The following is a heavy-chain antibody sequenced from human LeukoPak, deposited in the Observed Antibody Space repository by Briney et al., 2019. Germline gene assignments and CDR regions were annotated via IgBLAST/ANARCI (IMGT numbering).Heavy chain of an antibody. Sequence: ASVKVSCKASGYTFTGYYMHWVRQAPGQGLEWMGWINPNSGGTNYAQKFQSWVTMTRDTSISTAYMELSRLRSDDTAVYYCARDGGYCSSTSCSEYFDYWGQGTLVTVSS. CDR1: GYTFTGYY. CDR3: ARDGGYCSSTSCSEYFDY. CDR2: INPNSGGT. J-gene: IGHJ4*02. V-gene: IGHV1-2*04. D-gene: IGHD2-2*01.